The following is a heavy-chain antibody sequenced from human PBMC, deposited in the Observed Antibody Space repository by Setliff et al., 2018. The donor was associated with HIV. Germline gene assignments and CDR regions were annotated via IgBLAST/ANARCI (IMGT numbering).Heavy chain of an antibody. CDR2: INHSGRT. V-gene: IGHV4-34*01. D-gene: IGHD3-22*01. CDR1: GGSFSGYY. Sequence: PSETLSLTCAVYGGSFSGYYWSWIRQAPGKGLEWIGEINHSGRTNYNPSLKSRVTISVDTSKNQFSLKLSSVTAADTAVYYCARHDSGGYYSLDYWGQGTLVT. J-gene: IGHJ4*02. CDR3: ARHDSGGYYSLDY.